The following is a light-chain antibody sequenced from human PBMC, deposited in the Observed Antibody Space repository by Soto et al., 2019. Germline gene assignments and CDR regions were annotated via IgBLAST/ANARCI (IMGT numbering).Light chain of an antibody. V-gene: IGLV2-14*01. CDR2: EVS. Sequence: QSVLTQPASVSGSPGLSITISCTGTSSDVGGYNYVSWYQHHPGKTPKLMIYEVSNRPSGASNRFSGSKSGNTASLTISGLQAEDEADYYCSSYTGSNTRYVFGTGTKLTVL. J-gene: IGLJ1*01. CDR3: SSYTGSNTRYV. CDR1: SSDVGGYNY.